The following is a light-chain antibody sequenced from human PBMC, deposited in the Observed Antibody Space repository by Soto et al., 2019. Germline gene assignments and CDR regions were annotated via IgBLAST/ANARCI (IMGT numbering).Light chain of an antibody. Sequence: QSALTQPRSVSGSPGQSVTISCTGTSSDVGDYNYVSWYQHHPGKAPKLMIYDVSKRPSGVPDRFSGSKSGNTASLTISGLQAEDEADYYCCSSAGSYAFEVFGGGTKLTVL. J-gene: IGLJ2*01. CDR3: CSSAGSYAFEV. V-gene: IGLV2-11*01. CDR1: SSDVGDYNY. CDR2: DVS.